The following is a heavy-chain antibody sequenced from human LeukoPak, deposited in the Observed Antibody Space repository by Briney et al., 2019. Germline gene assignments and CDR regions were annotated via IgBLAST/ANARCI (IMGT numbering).Heavy chain of an antibody. D-gene: IGHD3-9*01. V-gene: IGHV4-59*01. CDR3: ARGGLFSTDNWFDP. J-gene: IGHJ5*02. CDR2: IYYIGST. CDR1: GGSISNYY. Sequence: PSETLFLTCTVSGGSISNYYWNWIRQPAGRGLEWIGYIYYIGSTNYNPSLKSRVTISVDTSKNQFSLKLNSVTAADTAVYYCARGGLFSTDNWFDPWGQGTLVTFSS.